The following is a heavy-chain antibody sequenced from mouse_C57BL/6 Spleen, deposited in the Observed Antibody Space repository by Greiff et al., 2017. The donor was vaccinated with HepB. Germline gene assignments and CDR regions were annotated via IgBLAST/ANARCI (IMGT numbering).Heavy chain of an antibody. V-gene: IGHV3-1*01. J-gene: IGHJ2*01. CDR3: ARDGGNYFDY. Sequence: VQLKQSGPGMVKPSQSLSLTCTVTGYSITSGYDWHWIRHFPGNKLEWMGYISYSGSTNYNPSLKSRISITHDTSKNHFFLKLNSVTTEDTATYYCARDGGNYFDYWGQGTTLTVSS. CDR2: ISYSGST. CDR1: GYSITSGYD.